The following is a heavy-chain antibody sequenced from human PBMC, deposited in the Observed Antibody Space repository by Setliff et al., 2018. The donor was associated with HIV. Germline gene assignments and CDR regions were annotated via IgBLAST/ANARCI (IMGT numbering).Heavy chain of an antibody. CDR2: ISAYNGNT. CDR3: ASGPLVMSDHWFDP. V-gene: IGHV1-18*01. Sequence: ASVKVSCKASGYTFTSYGISWVRQAPGQGLEWMGWISAYNGNTNYAQKPQGRVTMTTDTSTSTAYMELRSLRSDDTAVYYCASGPLVMSDHWFDPWGPGTLVTVSS. CDR1: GYTFTSYG. J-gene: IGHJ5*02. D-gene: IGHD3-22*01.